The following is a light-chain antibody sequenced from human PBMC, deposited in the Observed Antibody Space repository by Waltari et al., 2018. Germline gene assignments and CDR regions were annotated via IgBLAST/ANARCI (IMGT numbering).Light chain of an antibody. CDR2: DAS. V-gene: IGKV3-11*01. CDR3: QQRSNWPRGT. J-gene: IGKJ2*02. CDR1: QSVSSY. Sequence: EIVLTQSPATLSLSPGERATLSCRASQSVSSYLAWYQQKPGQAPRLLIYDASNRATGIPARFRGSGSGTDFTLTISSLEPEDFVVYYCQQRSNWPRGTFGQGTKLEIK.